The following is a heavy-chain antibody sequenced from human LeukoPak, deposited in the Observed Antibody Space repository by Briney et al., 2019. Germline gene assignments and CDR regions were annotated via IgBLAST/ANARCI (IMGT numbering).Heavy chain of an antibody. CDR2: INPSGGST. Sequence: ASVNVSCKASGYTFTSYYMHWVRPSPGQGLEWMGIINPSGGSTSYAQKFQGRVTMTRDTSTSTVYMELSSLRSEDTAVYYCARDRANYYDSTGYYYEYFQHWRQGTLVTVSS. V-gene: IGHV1-46*01. J-gene: IGHJ1*01. CDR1: GYTFTSYY. CDR3: ARDRANYYDSTGYYYEYFQH. D-gene: IGHD3-22*01.